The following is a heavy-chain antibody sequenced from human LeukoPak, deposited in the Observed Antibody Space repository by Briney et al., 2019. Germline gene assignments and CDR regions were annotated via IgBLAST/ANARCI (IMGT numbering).Heavy chain of an antibody. V-gene: IGHV4-59*01. Sequence: SETLSLTCTVSGDSMSSYSWSWIRQPPGKGLEWIGNIYYTGSTNYNPSLESRVTISVDTSKNQFSLKLASVTAADTAVYYCADGATLDYWGLGTLVTVSS. CDR3: ADGATLDY. CDR1: GDSMSSYS. J-gene: IGHJ4*02. D-gene: IGHD3-10*01. CDR2: IYYTGST.